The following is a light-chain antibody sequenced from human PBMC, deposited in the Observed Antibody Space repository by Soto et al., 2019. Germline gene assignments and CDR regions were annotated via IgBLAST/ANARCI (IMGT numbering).Light chain of an antibody. V-gene: IGKV1-5*03. CDR1: QSISSW. CDR2: KAF. Sequence: DIQMTQSPSTLSASVGDRVTITCRASQSISSWLAWYQQKPGKAPKLLIYKAFSLESGVPSRFSGSGSGTEFTLTISSLQPDDFATDYCQQYNSYSATFGQGTKLEIK. J-gene: IGKJ2*01. CDR3: QQYNSYSAT.